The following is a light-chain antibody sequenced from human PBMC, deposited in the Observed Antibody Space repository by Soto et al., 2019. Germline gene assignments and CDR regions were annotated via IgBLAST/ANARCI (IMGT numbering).Light chain of an antibody. CDR3: SSFTSRNTYV. Sequence: QSALTQPASVSASPGQSIAISCTGTSSDVGGYTFVSWYQQHPGKASKLMIYDVSNRPSGISNRFSGSKSGNTASLTISGLQAEDEADYYCSSFTSRNTYVFGTGTKVTVL. V-gene: IGLV2-14*01. J-gene: IGLJ1*01. CDR1: SSDVGGYTF. CDR2: DVS.